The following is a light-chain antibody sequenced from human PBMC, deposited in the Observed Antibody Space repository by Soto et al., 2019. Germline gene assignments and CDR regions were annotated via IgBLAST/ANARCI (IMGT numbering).Light chain of an antibody. V-gene: IGLV6-57*02. CDR3: QSSDRDIVL. J-gene: IGLJ2*01. CDR2: EDN. CDR1: GRFANRY. Sequence: NFKLTQPHSVSESPGKTVTISCTGGRFANRYVQWYQQRPGSAPTTVIYEDNQRPSGVPDRFSGSIDFSSNSASLTISGLKTEDEAYYYCQSSDRDIVLFGGGTKLTVL.